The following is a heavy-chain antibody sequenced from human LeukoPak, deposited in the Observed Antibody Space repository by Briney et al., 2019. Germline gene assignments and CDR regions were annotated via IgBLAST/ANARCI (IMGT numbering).Heavy chain of an antibody. J-gene: IGHJ4*02. Sequence: GGSLRLSCAVSGFTFRTYWMHWVRQVPGEGLVWVSRINEDGSITNYADSVKGRFSISRDNAKNTLYLQMNSLRAEDTAVYYCAKERWLARSELDYWGQGTLVTVSS. D-gene: IGHD6-19*01. CDR1: GFTFRTYW. CDR2: INEDGSIT. CDR3: AKERWLARSELDY. V-gene: IGHV3-74*01.